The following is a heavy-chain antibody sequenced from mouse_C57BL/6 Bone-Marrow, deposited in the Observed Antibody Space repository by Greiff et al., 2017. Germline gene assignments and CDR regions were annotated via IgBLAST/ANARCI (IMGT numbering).Heavy chain of an antibody. V-gene: IGHV14-4*01. CDR1: GFNIKDDY. D-gene: IGHD2-1*01. CDR3: TTGYDGNSGYVEV. CDR2: IDPANGDT. J-gene: IGHJ1*03. Sequence: EVQLQQSGAELVRPGASVKLSCTASGFNIKDDYMHWVKQRPELGLEWIGWIDPANGDTEYASKFQGKATITADTSSDTAYLQLSSLTSEDTAVYDCTTGYDGNSGYVEVWGTGTTATVSA.